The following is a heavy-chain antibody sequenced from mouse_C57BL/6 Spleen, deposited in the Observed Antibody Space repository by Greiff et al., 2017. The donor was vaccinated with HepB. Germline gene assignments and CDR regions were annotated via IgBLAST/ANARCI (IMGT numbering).Heavy chain of an antibody. CDR3: TTGSSYDY. CDR1: GFNIKDDY. V-gene: IGHV14-4*01. CDR2: IDPENGDT. Sequence: EVKLVESGAELVRPGASVKLSCTASGFNIKDDYMHWVKQRPEQGLEWIGWIDPENGDTKYASKFQGKATITADTSSNTAYLQLSSLTSEDTAVYYCTTGSSYDYWGQGTTLTVSS. D-gene: IGHD1-1*01. J-gene: IGHJ2*01.